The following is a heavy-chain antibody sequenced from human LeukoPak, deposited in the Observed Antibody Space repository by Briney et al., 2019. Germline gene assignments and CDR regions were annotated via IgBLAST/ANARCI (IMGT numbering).Heavy chain of an antibody. CDR2: IYTSGST. J-gene: IGHJ3*02. Sequence: SETLSLTCAVSGYSISSGYYWSWIRQPAGKGLEWIGRIYTSGSTNYNPSLKSRVTISVDTSKNQFSLKLSSVTAADTAVYYCAREYYYDSSGYSDAFDIWGQGTMVTVSS. CDR1: GYSISSGYY. D-gene: IGHD3-22*01. V-gene: IGHV4-61*02. CDR3: AREYYYDSSGYSDAFDI.